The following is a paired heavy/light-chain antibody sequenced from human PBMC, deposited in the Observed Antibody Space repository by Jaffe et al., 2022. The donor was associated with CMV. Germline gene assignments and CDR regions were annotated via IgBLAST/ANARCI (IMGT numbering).Heavy chain of an antibody. V-gene: IGHV3-23*01. J-gene: IGHJ4*02. Sequence: EVQLLEAGGGLVQPGGSLRLSCVGSGFTFSNPAMSWVRQAPGKGLEWVSGISGNGGSAYYADSVKGRFTISRDNSRNTLYLQMNSLRAEDTGAYYCAKWDDGSAYYTVFADWGQGTLVTVSS. CDR1: GFTFSNPA. CDR2: ISGNGGSA. D-gene: IGHD3-3*01. CDR3: AKWDDGSAYYTVFAD.
Light chain of an antibody. CDR3: GTWDSSLDVNWV. Sequence: QSVLTQPPSVSAAPGQKVTISCSGSSSNIGNNYVSWYQQVPGTAPKLLIYENNKRPSGIPDRFSGSKSGTSANLGIVGLQTGDEADYYCGTWDSSLDVNWVFGGGTKLTVL. V-gene: IGLV1-51*02. CDR2: ENN. CDR1: SSNIGNNY. J-gene: IGLJ3*02.